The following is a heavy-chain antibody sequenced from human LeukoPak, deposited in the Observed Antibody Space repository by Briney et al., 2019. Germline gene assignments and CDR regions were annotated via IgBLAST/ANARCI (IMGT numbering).Heavy chain of an antibody. J-gene: IGHJ4*02. CDR3: ARDRFSFGEEFDY. Sequence: ASVKVSCKASGGTFSSYAISWVRQAPGQGLEWMGRIIPILGIANYAQKFQGRVTITADKSTSTAYMELSSLRSEDTAVYYCARDRFSFGEEFDYWGQGTLVTVSS. CDR2: IIPILGIA. CDR1: GGTFSSYA. V-gene: IGHV1-69*04. D-gene: IGHD3-10*01.